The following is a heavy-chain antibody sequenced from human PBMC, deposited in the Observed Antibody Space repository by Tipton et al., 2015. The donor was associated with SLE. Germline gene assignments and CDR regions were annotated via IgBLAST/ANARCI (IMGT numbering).Heavy chain of an antibody. CDR3: ATFSQSRLFDY. CDR1: GGSISIHY. V-gene: IGHV4-59*11. CDR2: ISYSGST. J-gene: IGHJ4*02. Sequence: TLSLTCTVSGGSISIHYWSWIRQPPGKGLEWLGFISYSGSTNYNPSLKSRVTISVDTSRNQFSLRLISVTAADTAVYYCATFSQSRLFDYWGQGRLVTVSS. D-gene: IGHD3-3*02.